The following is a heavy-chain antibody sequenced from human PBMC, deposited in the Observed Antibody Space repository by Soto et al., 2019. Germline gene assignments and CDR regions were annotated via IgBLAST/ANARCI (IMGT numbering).Heavy chain of an antibody. D-gene: IGHD5-18*01. CDR1: GYSFSGLG. CDR3: GRCRTDSYAMDV. CDR2: NSPYNGRT. V-gene: IGHV1-18*01. J-gene: IGHJ6*02. Sequence: ALVKGSWQACGYSFSGLGIAWVREVPGQGRAGMGWNSPYNGRTNYAQNVQGRVVMIADTPTNIVYLAGPSPTSDGTAMSYCGRCRTDSYAMDVWGQGTTVTVSS.